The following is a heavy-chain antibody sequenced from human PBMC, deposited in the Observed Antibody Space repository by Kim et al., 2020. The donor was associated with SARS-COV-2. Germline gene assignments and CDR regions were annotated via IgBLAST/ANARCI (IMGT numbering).Heavy chain of an antibody. Sequence: GGSLRLSCAASGFTFSSYAMHWVRQAPGKGLEWVAVISYDGSNKYYADSVKGRFTISRDNSKNTLYLQMNSLRAEDTAVYYCARVYCSSTSCHDAFDIWG. V-gene: IGHV3-30-3*01. CDR1: GFTFSSYA. CDR3: ARVYCSSTSCHDAFDI. J-gene: IGHJ3*02. D-gene: IGHD2-2*01. CDR2: ISYDGSNK.